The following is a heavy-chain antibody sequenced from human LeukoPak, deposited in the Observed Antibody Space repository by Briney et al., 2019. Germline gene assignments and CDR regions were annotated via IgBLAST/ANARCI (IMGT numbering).Heavy chain of an antibody. D-gene: IGHD1-26*01. J-gene: IGHJ4*02. CDR3: VRIVGHTTTDF. Sequence: GGSLRLSCEASGFSLSSYAFHWVRQAPGKGLEWVSFVSFDGRNKNYADSVRGRFTISRDNSKNTLYLQMNGVTYEDTAVYFCVRIVGHTTTDFWGQGTIVTVSS. CDR1: GFSLSSYA. CDR2: VSFDGRNK. V-gene: IGHV3-30-3*01.